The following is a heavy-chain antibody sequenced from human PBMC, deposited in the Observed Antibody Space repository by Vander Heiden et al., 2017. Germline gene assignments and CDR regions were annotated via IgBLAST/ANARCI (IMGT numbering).Heavy chain of an antibody. D-gene: IGHD6-13*01. V-gene: IGHV3-21*01. J-gene: IGHJ4*02. Sequence: EVQLVEAGGGLVKPGGSLRLSCAPSGFTFSSYSMNWVRQAPGKGLEWVSSISSSSSYIYYADSVKGRFTISRDNAKNSLYLQMNSLRAEDTAVYYCASLPAAAGTGPFDYWGQGTLVTVSS. CDR2: ISSSSSYI. CDR1: GFTFSSYS. CDR3: ASLPAAAGTGPFDY.